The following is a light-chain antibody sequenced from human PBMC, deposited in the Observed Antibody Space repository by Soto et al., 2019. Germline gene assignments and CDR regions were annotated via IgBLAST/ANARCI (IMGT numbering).Light chain of an antibody. Sequence: EIVLTQSPGTLSLSPGERATLSCRASQSVSSSYLAWHQQKPGQAPRLLISGASSRATGIPDRFSGSGSGTDFTLTISRLEPEDFAVYYCQQYSNSPYTFGQGTKLEIK. J-gene: IGKJ2*01. V-gene: IGKV3-20*01. CDR1: QSVSSSY. CDR2: GAS. CDR3: QQYSNSPYT.